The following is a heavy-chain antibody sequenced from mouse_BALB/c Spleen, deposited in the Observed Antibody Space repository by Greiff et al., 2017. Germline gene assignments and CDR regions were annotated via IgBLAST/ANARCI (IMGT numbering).Heavy chain of an antibody. D-gene: IGHD2-1*01. CDR2: IYPSDSYT. CDR1: GYTFTSYW. J-gene: IGHJ2*01. Sequence: VKLQESGAELVRPGASVKLSCKASGYTFTSYWINWVKQRPGQGLEWIGNIYPSDSYTNYNQKFKDKATLTVDKSSSTAYMQLSSPTSEDSAVYYCTRLDYGNYNFDYWGQGTTLTVSS. V-gene: IGHV1-69*02. CDR3: TRLDYGNYNFDY.